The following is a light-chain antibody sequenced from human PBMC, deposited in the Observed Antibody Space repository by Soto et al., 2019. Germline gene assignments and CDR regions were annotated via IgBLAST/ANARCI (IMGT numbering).Light chain of an antibody. Sequence: DIQLTQSPSFLSASVGDRVTITCRASQGITSYLAWYQQKPGKAPKLLIYAASTLQRGVPSRFSGSGSGTEFTLTTSSLQTEDFEAYYCQQFNSYPIAFGQGTRLEIK. CDR2: AAS. J-gene: IGKJ5*01. CDR3: QQFNSYPIA. CDR1: QGITSY. V-gene: IGKV1-9*01.